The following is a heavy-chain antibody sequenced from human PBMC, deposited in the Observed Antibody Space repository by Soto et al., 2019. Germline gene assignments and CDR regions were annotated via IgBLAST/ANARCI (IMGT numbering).Heavy chain of an antibody. D-gene: IGHD6-13*01. CDR1: IGSISTHY. J-gene: IGHJ4*01. CDR2: THYSVTP. Sequence: SETLSLTCTVSIGSISTHYWSWIRQPPGKGLEWIGYTHYSVTPHYNPSLKSRFTTSVDTSKNQFSLRLNSVTAADTAIYYCAGSYGNAWYTYWGQGILVTVSS. V-gene: IGHV4-59*11. CDR3: AGSYGNAWYTY.